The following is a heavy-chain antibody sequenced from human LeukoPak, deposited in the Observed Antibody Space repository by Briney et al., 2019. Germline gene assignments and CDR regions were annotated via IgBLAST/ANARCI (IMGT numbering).Heavy chain of an antibody. V-gene: IGHV3-53*01. CDR2: IYSGGST. J-gene: IGHJ4*02. CDR3: ARDRDYYFDY. CDR1: GFTFSSYA. D-gene: IGHD3/OR15-3a*01. Sequence: PGGSLRLSCAASGFTFSSYAMHWVRQAPGKGLEWVSVIYSGGSTYYADSVKGRFTISRDNSKNTLYLQMNSLRAEDTAVYYCARDRDYYFDYWGQGTLVTVSS.